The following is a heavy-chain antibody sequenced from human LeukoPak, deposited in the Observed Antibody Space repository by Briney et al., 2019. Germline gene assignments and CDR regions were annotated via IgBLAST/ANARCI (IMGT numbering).Heavy chain of an antibody. Sequence: PGGSLRLSCAASGFTFSNAWMSWVRQAPGKGLEWVGRIKSKTDGGTTDYAAPVKGRFTISRDDSKNTLYLQMNSLKTEDTAVYYCTRHTTLGYCSSTSCYTMDVWGKGTTVTVSS. D-gene: IGHD2-2*02. J-gene: IGHJ6*04. CDR3: TRHTTLGYCSSTSCYTMDV. CDR1: GFTFSNAW. CDR2: IKSKTDGGTT. V-gene: IGHV3-15*01.